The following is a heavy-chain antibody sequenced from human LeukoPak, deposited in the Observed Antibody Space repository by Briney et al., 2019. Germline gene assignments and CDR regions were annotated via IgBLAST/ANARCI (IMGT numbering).Heavy chain of an antibody. CDR1: GYTFTSYY. J-gene: IGHJ5*02. Sequence: GASVKVSCKASGYTFTSYYMHWVRQAPGQGLEWMGIINPSGCSTSYAQKVQGRVTMTRDTSTSTVYMELSSLRSEDTAVYYCARAAGGSEGWFDPWGQGTLVTVSS. CDR3: ARAAGGSEGWFDP. V-gene: IGHV1-46*01. D-gene: IGHD5-12*01. CDR2: INPSGCST.